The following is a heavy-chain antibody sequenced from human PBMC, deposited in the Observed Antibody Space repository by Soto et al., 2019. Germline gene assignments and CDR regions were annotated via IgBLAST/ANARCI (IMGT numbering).Heavy chain of an antibody. D-gene: IGHD2-15*01. CDR1: GGSISSSIYF. Sequence: QLQLQESGPGLVTPSETLSLTCAVSGGSISSSIYFWGWIRQPPGEGVEWIGSMYYSGTTSYNPSLKTRVSISIDTAKNQFSLRLSSVTAADTAVYYCARHGRGNDVVKYYYYGMDVWGQGTTVTVSS. V-gene: IGHV4-39*01. CDR3: ARHGRGNDVVKYYYYGMDV. J-gene: IGHJ6*02. CDR2: MYYSGTT.